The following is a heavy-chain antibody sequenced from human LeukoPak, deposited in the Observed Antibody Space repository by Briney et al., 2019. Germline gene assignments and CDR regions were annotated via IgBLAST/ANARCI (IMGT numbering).Heavy chain of an antibody. D-gene: IGHD3-22*01. CDR2: IYYSGST. Sequence: SSETLSLTCTVSGGSISSGSYYWGWIRQPPGKGLGWIGSIYYSGSTYYNPSLKSRVTISVDTSKNQFSLKLSSVTAADTAVYYCVRWNDSSGHYDYWGQGTLVTVSS. V-gene: IGHV4-39*01. CDR3: VRWNDSSGHYDY. J-gene: IGHJ4*02. CDR1: GGSISSGSYY.